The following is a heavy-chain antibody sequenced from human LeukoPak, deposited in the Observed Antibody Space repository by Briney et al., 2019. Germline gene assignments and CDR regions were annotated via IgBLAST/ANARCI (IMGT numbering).Heavy chain of an antibody. CDR1: GYTFTSYA. CDR2: INAGNGNT. V-gene: IGHV1-3*01. CDR3: ARDQVGPHY. Sequence: GASVKVSCKASGYTFTSYAMHLVRQAPGQGLEWMGGINAGNGNTKYSQKFQGRVTITMYTSAGTAYMELGSLRSEVTAAYYCARDQVGPHYWGQRALVTVPS. J-gene: IGHJ4*02.